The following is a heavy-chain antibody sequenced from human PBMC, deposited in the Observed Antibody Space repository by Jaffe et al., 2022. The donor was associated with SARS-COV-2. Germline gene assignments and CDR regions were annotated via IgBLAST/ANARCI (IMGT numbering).Heavy chain of an antibody. V-gene: IGHV4-61*02. Sequence: QVQLQESGPGLVKPSQTLSLTCTVSGGSISSGSYYWSWIRQPAGKGLEWIGRIYTSGSTNYNPSLKSRVTISVDTSKNQFSLKLSSVTAADTAVYYCARLAYDSSGYLDPWGQGTLVTVSS. CDR3: ARLAYDSSGYLDP. J-gene: IGHJ5*02. D-gene: IGHD3-22*01. CDR2: IYTSGST. CDR1: GGSISSGSYY.